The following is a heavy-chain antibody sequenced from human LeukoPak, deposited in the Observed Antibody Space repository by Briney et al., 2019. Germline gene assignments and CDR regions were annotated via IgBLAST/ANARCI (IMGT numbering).Heavy chain of an antibody. Sequence: PGGSLTLSCVTSGFTFTNHWMSWVRQPPGKGLEWVANIREDGGHTNYIDSVKGRFTISRDNAKNSLFLQMDGLRVDDTAVYFCARDGRGGHNDFWGQGTLITVSS. CDR1: GFTFTNHW. D-gene: IGHD4-23*01. CDR2: IREDGGHT. V-gene: IGHV3-7*01. CDR3: ARDGRGGHNDF. J-gene: IGHJ4*02.